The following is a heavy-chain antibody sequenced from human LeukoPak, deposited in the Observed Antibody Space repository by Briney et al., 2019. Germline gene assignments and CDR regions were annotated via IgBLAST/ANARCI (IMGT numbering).Heavy chain of an antibody. Sequence: SETLSLTCTVSGGSISSSSYYWGWIRQPPGKGLEWIGSIYYSGSTYYNPSLKSRVTISVDTSKNQFSLKLSSVTAADTAVYYCARPAVLRYFERHPGWFDPWGQGTLVTVSS. D-gene: IGHD3-9*01. J-gene: IGHJ5*02. V-gene: IGHV4-39*01. CDR3: ARPAVLRYFERHPGWFDP. CDR2: IYYSGST. CDR1: GGSISSSSYY.